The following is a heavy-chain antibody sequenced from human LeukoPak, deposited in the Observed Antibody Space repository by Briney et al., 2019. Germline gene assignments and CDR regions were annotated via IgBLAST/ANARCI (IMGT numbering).Heavy chain of an antibody. J-gene: IGHJ4*02. V-gene: IGHV3-33*06. Sequence: GRSLRLSCAASGFTFSSYGTHWVRQAPGKGREWGAVIWYGGSNKYYADSVKGRFTISRDNSKNTLYLQMNSLRAEDTAVYYCAKDIEEIYRPEDYFDYWGQGTLVTVSS. CDR1: GFTFSSYG. CDR2: IWYGGSNK. CDR3: AKDIEEIYRPEDYFDY. D-gene: IGHD5-18*01.